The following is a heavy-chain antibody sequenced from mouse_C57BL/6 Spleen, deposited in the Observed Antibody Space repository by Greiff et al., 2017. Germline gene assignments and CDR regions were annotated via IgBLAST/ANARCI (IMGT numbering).Heavy chain of an antibody. D-gene: IGHD3-2*02. Sequence: QVQLQQPGAELVKPGASVKLSCKASGYTFTSYWMQWVKQRPGQGLEWIGEIDPSDSYTNYNQKFKGKATLTVDTSSSTAYMQRSSLTSEDSAVYYCARSGVEDSSVYQEGYAMDYWGQGTSVTVSS. V-gene: IGHV1-50*01. CDR1: GYTFTSYW. CDR3: ARSGVEDSSVYQEGYAMDY. CDR2: IDPSDSYT. J-gene: IGHJ4*01.